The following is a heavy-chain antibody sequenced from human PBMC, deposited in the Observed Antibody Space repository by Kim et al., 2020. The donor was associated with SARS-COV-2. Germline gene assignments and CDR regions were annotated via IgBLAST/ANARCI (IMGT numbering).Heavy chain of an antibody. CDR1: GFTFSSYG. V-gene: IGHV3-30*18. CDR2: ISYDGSNK. D-gene: IGHD3-10*01. CDR3: AKERNTTPVLWFGELLLYGIDV. Sequence: GGSLRLSCAASGFTFSSYGMHWVRQAPGKGLEWVAVISYDGSNKYYADSVKGRFTISRDNSKNTLYLQMNSLRAEDTAVYYCAKERNTTPVLWFGELLLYGIDVWRQDNTVTVSS. J-gene: IGHJ6*02.